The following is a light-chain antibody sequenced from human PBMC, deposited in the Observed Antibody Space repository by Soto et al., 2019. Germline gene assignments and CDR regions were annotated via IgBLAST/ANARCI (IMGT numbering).Light chain of an antibody. Sequence: QSVLTQPASVSGPPGQSITISGTGPSSDGGGYNSVSWYQHHPGKAPKLILYDVGDRPSGVSYSFSGSKSGNTASLTISGLRAGDEDDYYYSSEASSSTNVVVTGTRSPA. CDR3: SSEASSSTNV. J-gene: IGLJ1*01. V-gene: IGLV2-14*03. CDR1: SSDGGGYNS. CDR2: DVG.